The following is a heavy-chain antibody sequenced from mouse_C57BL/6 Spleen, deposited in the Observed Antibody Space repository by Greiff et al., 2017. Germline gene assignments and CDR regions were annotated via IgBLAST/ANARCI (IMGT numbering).Heavy chain of an antibody. V-gene: IGHV1-4*01. CDR1: GYTFTSYT. Sequence: QVQLKQSGAELARPGASVKMSCKASGYTFTSYTMHWVKQRPGQGLEWIGYINPSSGYTKYNQKFKDKATLTADQSSSTAYMQLISLTSEDSAVYYCARSGSYYFDYGGQGTTLTVSS. D-gene: IGHD3-1*01. J-gene: IGHJ2*01. CDR2: INPSSGYT. CDR3: ARSGSYYFDY.